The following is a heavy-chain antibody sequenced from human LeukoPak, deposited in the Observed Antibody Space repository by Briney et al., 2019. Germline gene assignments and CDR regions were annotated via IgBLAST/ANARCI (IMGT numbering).Heavy chain of an antibody. V-gene: IGHV5-51*01. Sequence: GESLKISCKGSGYSFTSYWIGWVRQMPGKGLEWMGIIYPGDSDTGYSPSFQGQVTISADKSISTAYLQWSSLKASDTAMYYCAKIGYCSSTSCYQDAFDIWGQGTMVTVSS. J-gene: IGHJ3*02. CDR1: GYSFTSYW. D-gene: IGHD2-2*01. CDR3: AKIGYCSSTSCYQDAFDI. CDR2: IYPGDSDT.